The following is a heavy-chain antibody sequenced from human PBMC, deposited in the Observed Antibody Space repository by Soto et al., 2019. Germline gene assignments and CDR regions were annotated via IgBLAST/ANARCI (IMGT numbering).Heavy chain of an antibody. CDR3: ARGREQWLVDAFDI. J-gene: IGHJ3*02. Sequence: SETLSLTCAVYGGSFSGYYWSWIRQPPGKGLEWIGEVNPTGTTKYNPSLKSRVTISVDTSKNQFSLNLNSVTAADTALYYCARGREQWLVDAFDIWGQGTMVTVSS. CDR2: VNPTGTT. D-gene: IGHD6-19*01. V-gene: IGHV4-34*01. CDR1: GGSFSGYY.